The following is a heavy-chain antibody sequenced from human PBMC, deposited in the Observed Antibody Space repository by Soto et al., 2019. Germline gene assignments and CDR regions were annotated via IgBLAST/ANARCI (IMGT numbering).Heavy chain of an antibody. Sequence: QVQLVESGGGLVKPGGSLKLTCAASGFTFSDYSMSWIRQAPGKGLEWVSYISTTSTYTGYADSVKGRFTITSDNAKTSLFLQLRSLRAKDTAVYYCARDPGTATFESWGQGTLVTVYS. CDR3: ARDPGTATFES. CDR1: GFTFSDYS. CDR2: ISTTSTYT. V-gene: IGHV3-11*05. J-gene: IGHJ5*01. D-gene: IGHD1-1*01.